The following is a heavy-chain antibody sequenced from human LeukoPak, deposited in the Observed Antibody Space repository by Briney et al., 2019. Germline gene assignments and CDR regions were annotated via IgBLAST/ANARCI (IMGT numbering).Heavy chain of an antibody. CDR1: GYSFTTYW. D-gene: IGHD2-2*01. Sequence: GESLKISCRGSGYSFTTYWMGWVRQMPGKGLEWMGIIYPGDSDTRYSPSFQGQVAMSADKSINTAYPQWSSLQASDTAMYYCARRQGCSSTSCPPDSWGQGTLVTVSS. V-gene: IGHV5-51*01. J-gene: IGHJ4*02. CDR2: IYPGDSDT. CDR3: ARRQGCSSTSCPPDS.